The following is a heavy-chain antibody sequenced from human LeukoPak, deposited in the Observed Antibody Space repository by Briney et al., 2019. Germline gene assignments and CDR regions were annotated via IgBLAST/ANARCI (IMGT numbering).Heavy chain of an antibody. CDR3: ARGRIAVAGLDP. V-gene: IGHV3-74*01. D-gene: IGHD6-19*01. J-gene: IGHJ5*02. CDR1: GFTFSSYW. Sequence: HPGGSLRLSCAASGFTFSSYWMHWVRQAPGKGLVWVSRINSDGSSTSYADSVKGRFTISRDNAKNTLYLQMNSLRAEDTAAYYCARGRIAVAGLDPWGQGTLVTVSS. CDR2: INSDGSST.